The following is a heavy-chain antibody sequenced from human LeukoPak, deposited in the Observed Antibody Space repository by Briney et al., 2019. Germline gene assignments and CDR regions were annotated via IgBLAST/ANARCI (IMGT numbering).Heavy chain of an antibody. D-gene: IGHD4-17*01. V-gene: IGHV1-18*01. J-gene: IGHJ4*02. CDR2: ISGYDGNT. Sequence: ASVKVSCKASGYTFTTYGVSWVRQAPGQGLEWMGWISGYDGNTNYAQKLRGRVAMTTDTSTSTAYMDLRSLRSDDTALYYCARTVTTSSYYFDYWGQGTLVTVSS. CDR1: GYTFTTYG. CDR3: ARTVTTSSYYFDY.